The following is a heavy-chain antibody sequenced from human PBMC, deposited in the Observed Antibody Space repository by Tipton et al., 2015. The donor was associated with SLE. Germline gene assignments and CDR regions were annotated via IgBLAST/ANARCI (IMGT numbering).Heavy chain of an antibody. CDR3: AREQPEYGGKFSDSNYLDY. CDR2: ISSTGTNI. D-gene: IGHD4/OR15-4a*01. Sequence: LSLTCTVSGGSVSSDSHYWGWVRQAPGKGLEWVSYISSTGTNIYYADSVKGRFTSSRDNAKNTVFLQMDSLTAEDTAVYYCAREQPEYGGKFSDSNYLDYWGQGTLVTVSS. CDR1: GGSVSSDSHY. J-gene: IGHJ4*02. V-gene: IGHV3-48*03.